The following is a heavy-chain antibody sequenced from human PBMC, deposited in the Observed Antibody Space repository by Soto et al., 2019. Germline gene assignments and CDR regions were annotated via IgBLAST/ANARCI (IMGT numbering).Heavy chain of an antibody. J-gene: IGHJ4*02. CDR3: ARARLDTPAHDY. CDR2: ISYDGNNK. V-gene: IGHV3-30*09. D-gene: IGHD2-2*01. Sequence: QVQLVESGGGVVQPGRSLRLSCAASGFTFSPYAMHWVRQAPGKGLEWVAVISYDGNNKNYADSVKGRLAISRDNSRNTLYLQMNSLRAEDTAVYYCARARLDTPAHDYWGQGTLVTVCS. CDR1: GFTFSPYA.